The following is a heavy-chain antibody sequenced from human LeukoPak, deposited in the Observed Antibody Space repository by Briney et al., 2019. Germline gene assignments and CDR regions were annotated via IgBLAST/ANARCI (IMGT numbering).Heavy chain of an antibody. D-gene: IGHD5-12*01. J-gene: IGHJ4*02. CDR2: ISSSSSYI. V-gene: IGHV3-21*01. Sequence: GGSLRLSCAASGFTFSSYGMHWVRQAPGKGLEWVSSISSSSSYIYYADSVKGRFTISRDNAKNSLYLQMNSLRAEDTAVYYCARWGYSGYDGRDYWGQGTLVTVSS. CDR3: ARWGYSGYDGRDY. CDR1: GFTFSSYG.